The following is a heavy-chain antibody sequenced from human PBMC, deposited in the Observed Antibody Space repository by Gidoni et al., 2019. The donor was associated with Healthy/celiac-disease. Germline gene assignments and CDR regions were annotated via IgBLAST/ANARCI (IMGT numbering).Heavy chain of an antibody. V-gene: IGHV3-48*03. CDR1: GFTVISYE. D-gene: IGHD3-10*01. J-gene: IGHJ4*02. CDR2: ISRSGSTI. CDR3: ARDAFGEFFDY. Sequence: EVQLVESGGGLVQPGGSLGLSCEASGFTVISYEMNWVRQAPGQGLPWVSYISRSGSTIYYAGSVKGRFTISRDNAKNSLYMQMNSLRAEDTAVYYCARDAFGEFFDYWGQGTLVTVSS.